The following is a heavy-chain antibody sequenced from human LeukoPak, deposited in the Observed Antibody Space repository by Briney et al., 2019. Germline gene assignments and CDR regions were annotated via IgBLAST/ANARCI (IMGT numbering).Heavy chain of an antibody. J-gene: IGHJ4*02. CDR2: ISGYNGNT. CDR3: ARDPGYTYGSGLGY. V-gene: IGHV1-18*01. CDR1: GYSFTNYG. D-gene: IGHD5-18*01. Sequence: ASVKVSCKTSGYSFTNYGISWVRQAPGQGLEWMGWISGYNGNTKYAQKLQGRVTMTTDTSTSTAYMELRSLRSGDTAVYYCARDPGYTYGSGLGYWGQGTLVTVSS.